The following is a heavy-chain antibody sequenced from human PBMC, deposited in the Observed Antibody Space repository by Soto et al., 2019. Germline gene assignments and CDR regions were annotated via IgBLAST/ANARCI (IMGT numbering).Heavy chain of an antibody. Sequence: ASVKVSCKASGYTFTSYYMHWVRQAPGQGLEWMGIINPSGGSTSYAQKLQGRVTMTRDTSTSTVYMELSSLRSEDTAVCYCARERTVTTLRYWFDPWGQGTPVTVSS. CDR3: ARERTVTTLRYWFDP. J-gene: IGHJ5*02. CDR1: GYTFTSYY. CDR2: INPSGGST. D-gene: IGHD4-17*01. V-gene: IGHV1-46*01.